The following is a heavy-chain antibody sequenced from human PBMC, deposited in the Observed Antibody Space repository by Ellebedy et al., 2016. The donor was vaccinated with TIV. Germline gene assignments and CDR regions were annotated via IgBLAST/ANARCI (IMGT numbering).Heavy chain of an antibody. CDR3: AASEYMSGWSAIDY. CDR1: GFTFRSYA. CDR2: MGGSGTAT. V-gene: IGHV3-21*04. J-gene: IGHJ4*02. D-gene: IGHD6-19*01. Sequence: GESLKISCAVSGFTFRSYAMNWVRQAPGKGLEWVSAMGGSGTATYYADSVKGRFTISRDNAKNSVYLQIDSLRAEDTAVYYCAASEYMSGWSAIDYWGQGTLVTVSS.